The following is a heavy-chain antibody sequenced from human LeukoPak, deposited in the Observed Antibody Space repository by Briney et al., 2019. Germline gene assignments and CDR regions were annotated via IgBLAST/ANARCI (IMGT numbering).Heavy chain of an antibody. V-gene: IGHV5-51*01. CDR1: GYNFTRDW. J-gene: IGHJ3*02. CDR3: ARQGQLDHDAFDI. CDR2: IYLDDSNT. D-gene: IGHD1-1*01. Sequence: GESLKISCKGSGYNFTRDWIGWVRQMPGKGLEWMGIIYLDDSNTIYSPSFQGQVTISADRSTNTAYLQWSSLKASDTAMYYCARQGQLDHDAFDIWGQGTIVSISS.